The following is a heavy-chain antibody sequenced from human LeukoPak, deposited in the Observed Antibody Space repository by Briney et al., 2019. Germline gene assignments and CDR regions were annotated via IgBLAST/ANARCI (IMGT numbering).Heavy chain of an antibody. J-gene: IGHJ2*01. Sequence: SETLSLTCTVSGGSVSSYYWSWIRQPPGKGLEWIGYIYSSENTKYNSSLESRVTMSVDTFKNQFFLKLSSVTAADTAVYYCARFHSGPSGWYVLWYFDLWGRGTLVTVSS. CDR3: ARFHSGPSGWYVLWYFDL. V-gene: IGHV4-4*09. CDR2: IYSSENT. CDR1: GGSVSSYY. D-gene: IGHD6-19*01.